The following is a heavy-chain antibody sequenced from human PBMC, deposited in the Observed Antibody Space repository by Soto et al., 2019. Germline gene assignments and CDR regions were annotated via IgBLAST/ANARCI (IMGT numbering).Heavy chain of an antibody. J-gene: IGHJ6*02. CDR1: GGSISSYY. CDR3: ARVLGSSWYRYYYYYGMDX. D-gene: IGHD6-13*01. Sequence: SETLSLTCTVSGGSISSYYWSWIRQPPGKGLEWIGYIYYSGSTNYNPSLKSRVTISVDTSKNQFSLKLSSVTAADTAVYYCARVLGSSWYRYYYYYGMDXWGQGTTVTVSS. CDR2: IYYSGST. V-gene: IGHV4-59*01.